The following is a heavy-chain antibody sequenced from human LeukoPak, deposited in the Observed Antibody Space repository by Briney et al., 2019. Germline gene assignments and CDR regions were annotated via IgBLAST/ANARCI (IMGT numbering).Heavy chain of an antibody. Sequence: PSETLSLTCAVYGGSFSGYYWSWIRQPPGKGLEWIGEINHSGSTNYNPSLKSRVTISVDTSKNQFSLKLSSVTAADTAVYYCASGGHYYGSGSYPTISYWGQGTLVTVSS. J-gene: IGHJ4*02. CDR3: ASGGHYYGSGSYPTISY. V-gene: IGHV4-34*01. CDR2: INHSGST. D-gene: IGHD3-10*01. CDR1: GGSFSGYY.